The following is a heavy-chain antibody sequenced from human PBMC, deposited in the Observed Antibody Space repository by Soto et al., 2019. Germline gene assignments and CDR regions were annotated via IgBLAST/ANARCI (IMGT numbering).Heavy chain of an antibody. Sequence: QVQLVQSGAEVKKPGASVKVSCKASGYTFTGYYMHWVRQAPGQGLEWMGWINPNSGGTNYAQKFQGRVTMTRDTSISTAIMELGRLKSDDTAVYYCARGPRLRVWFGADEVDYWGQGTLVTVSS. D-gene: IGHD3-10*01. CDR2: INPNSGGT. CDR3: ARGPRLRVWFGADEVDY. J-gene: IGHJ4*02. V-gene: IGHV1-2*02. CDR1: GYTFTGYY.